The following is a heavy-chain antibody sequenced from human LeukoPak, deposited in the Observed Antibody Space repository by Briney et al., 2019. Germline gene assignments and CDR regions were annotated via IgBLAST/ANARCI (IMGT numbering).Heavy chain of an antibody. Sequence: GGSLRLSCAASGFTFSSYWMSWVRQAPGKGLEWVANIKQDGSEKYYVDSVKGRFTISRDNSKNTLYLQMNSLRTEDTAVYYCARRMRSRSRPGSGSYYIGKNWFDPWGQGTLVTVSS. CDR1: GFTFSSYW. V-gene: IGHV3-7*01. J-gene: IGHJ5*02. CDR2: IKQDGSEK. D-gene: IGHD3-10*01. CDR3: ARRMRSRSRPGSGSYYIGKNWFDP.